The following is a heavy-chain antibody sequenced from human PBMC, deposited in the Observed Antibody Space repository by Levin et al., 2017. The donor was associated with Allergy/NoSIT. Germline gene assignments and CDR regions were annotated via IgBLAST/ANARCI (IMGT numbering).Heavy chain of an antibody. CDR2: IKQDGSER. CDR1: GFIFNNYA. CDR3: ASSEYGNTWVSVY. J-gene: IGHJ4*02. Sequence: GGSLRLSCAASGFIFNNYAMHWVRQAPGKGLEWVANIKQDGSERYYADSVKGRFTISRDNAKNSLSLQMNSLRAEDTAVYYCASSEYGNTWVSVYWGQGSLVTVSS. D-gene: IGHD5-24*01. V-gene: IGHV3-7*01.